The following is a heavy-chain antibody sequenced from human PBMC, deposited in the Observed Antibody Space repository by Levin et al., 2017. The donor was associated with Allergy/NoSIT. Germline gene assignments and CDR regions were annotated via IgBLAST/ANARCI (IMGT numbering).Heavy chain of an antibody. CDR1: GSTFSNHW. Sequence: PGGSLRLSCAASGSTFSNHWMSWLRQAPGKGLDWVAHIKPDGSGAQYVDSVQGRFTVSRDNAKRSLYLQMNSLRAEDTAVYYCVRWRWLQSEFDCWGQGTLVTVSS. V-gene: IGHV3-7*01. CDR3: VRWRWLQSEFDC. J-gene: IGHJ4*02. CDR2: IKPDGSGA. D-gene: IGHD5-24*01.